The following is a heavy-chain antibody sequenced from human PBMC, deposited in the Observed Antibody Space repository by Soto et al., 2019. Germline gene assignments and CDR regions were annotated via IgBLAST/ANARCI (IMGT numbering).Heavy chain of an antibody. CDR2: IWYDGSNK. J-gene: IGHJ4*02. Sequence: GGSLRLSCAASGFTFSSYGIHWVRQAPGKGLEWVGIIWYDGSNKYYADSVKGRFTISRDSSKNTVYLQMNSLGADDTAVYYCARDSSPYYDFWSGFYTYFDYWGQGVQVTVSS. D-gene: IGHD3-3*01. CDR3: ARDSSPYYDFWSGFYTYFDY. V-gene: IGHV3-33*01. CDR1: GFTFSSYG.